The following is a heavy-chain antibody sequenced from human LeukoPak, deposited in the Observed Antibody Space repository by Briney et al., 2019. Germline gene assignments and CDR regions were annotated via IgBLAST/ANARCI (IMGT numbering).Heavy chain of an antibody. V-gene: IGHV3-23*01. D-gene: IGHD5-12*01. CDR3: ARDSGYSGYDYKGGYFDY. CDR2: ISGSGGST. CDR1: GFTFSSYA. Sequence: PGGSLRLSCAASGFTFSSYAMSWVRQAPGKGLEWVSAISGSGGSTYYADSVKGRFTISRDNSKNTLYLQMNSLRAEDTAVYYCARDSGYSGYDYKGGYFDYWGQGTLVTVSS. J-gene: IGHJ4*02.